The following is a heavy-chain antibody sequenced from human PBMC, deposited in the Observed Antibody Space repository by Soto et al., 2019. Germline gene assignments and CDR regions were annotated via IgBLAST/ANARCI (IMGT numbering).Heavy chain of an antibody. CDR1: QFPFDVYS. Sequence: VGSLRLSCVASQFPFDVYSMHWVRQAPGKGLEWVSYIRHTTSATFYADAVKGRFTISRDNRKNSLFLQMNSLRDDDTGVYFCARDRGSSGMFELDVWGPGTLVTVSS. CDR2: IRHTTSAT. CDR3: ARDRGSSGMFELDV. J-gene: IGHJ3*01. V-gene: IGHV3-48*02. D-gene: IGHD6-19*01.